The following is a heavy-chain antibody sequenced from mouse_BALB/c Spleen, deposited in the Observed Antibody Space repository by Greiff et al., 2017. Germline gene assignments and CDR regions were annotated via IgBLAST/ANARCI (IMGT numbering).Heavy chain of an antibody. CDR3: ARDAQHYYGSSYGYFDY. V-gene: IGHV5-4*02. D-gene: IGHD1-1*01. Sequence: LVESGGGLVKPGGSLKLSCAASGFTFSDYYMYWVRQTPEKRLEWVATISDGGSYTYYPDSVKGRFTISRDNAKNNLYLQMSSLKSEDTAMYYCARDAQHYYGSSYGYFDYWGQGTTLTVSS. CDR2: ISDGGSYT. J-gene: IGHJ2*01. CDR1: GFTFSDYY.